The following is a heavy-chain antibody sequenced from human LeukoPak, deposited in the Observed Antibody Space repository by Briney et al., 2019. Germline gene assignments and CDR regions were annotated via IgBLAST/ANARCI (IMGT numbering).Heavy chain of an antibody. CDR1: GGSFSGYY. V-gene: IGHV4-34*01. J-gene: IGHJ3*02. CDR3: ARGRAHAFDI. Sequence: PSETLSLTCAVYGGSFSGYYWSWIRQPPGKGLEWIGEINHSGSTNYNPSLKSRVTISVDTSKNQFSLKLGSVTAADTAVYYCARGRAHAFDIWGQGTMVTVSS. D-gene: IGHD1-26*01. CDR2: INHSGST.